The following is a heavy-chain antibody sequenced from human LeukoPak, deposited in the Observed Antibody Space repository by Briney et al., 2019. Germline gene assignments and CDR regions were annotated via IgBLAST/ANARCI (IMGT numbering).Heavy chain of an antibody. V-gene: IGHV4-4*09. CDR3: ARPARDSRHCSSTSCYTAWWYFDL. Sequence: SETLSLTCTVSGGSISSYYWSWIRQPPGKGLEWIGYIYTSGSTNYNPSLKSRVTISVDTSKNQFSLKLSSVTAADTAVYYCARPARDSRHCSSTSCYTAWWYFDLWGRGTLVTVSS. J-gene: IGHJ2*01. CDR1: GGSISSYY. CDR2: IYTSGST. D-gene: IGHD2-2*02.